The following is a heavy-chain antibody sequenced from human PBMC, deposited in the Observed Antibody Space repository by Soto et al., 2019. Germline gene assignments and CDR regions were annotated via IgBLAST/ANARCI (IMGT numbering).Heavy chain of an antibody. CDR2: IKCSGGEP. D-gene: IGHD3-10*01. CDR1: GYTFTNYY. J-gene: IGHJ5*02. CDR3: ARDYGSGSLKGWFDP. V-gene: IGHV1-46*01. Sequence: ASVKVSCKTSGYTFTNYYMHWVRQAPGQGLEWMGIIKCSGGEPTYAQRFLGRVTMTTDTSTSTAYMELRSLRSDDTAVYYCARDYGSGSLKGWFDPWG.